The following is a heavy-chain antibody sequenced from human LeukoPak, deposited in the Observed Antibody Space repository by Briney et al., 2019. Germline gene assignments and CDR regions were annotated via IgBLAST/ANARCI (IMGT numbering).Heavy chain of an antibody. CDR3: ARDHYYDSSGYTPAGDAFDI. D-gene: IGHD3-22*01. CDR2: ISGSDGNT. CDR1: GFTFSNYA. V-gene: IGHV3-23*01. J-gene: IGHJ3*02. Sequence: GGSLRLSCAASGFTFSNYAMSWVRQAPGKGLEWVSAISGSDGNTYYADSVKGRFTISRDNAKNSLYLQMNSLRAEDTAVYYCARDHYYDSSGYTPAGDAFDIWGQGTMVTVSS.